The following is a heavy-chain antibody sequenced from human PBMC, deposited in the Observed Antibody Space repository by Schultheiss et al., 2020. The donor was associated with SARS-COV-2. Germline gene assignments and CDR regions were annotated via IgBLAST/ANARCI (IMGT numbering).Heavy chain of an antibody. CDR3: ARDEREYQLLYAHYYYYMDV. CDR2: ISWNSGSI. CDR1: GFTFDEYA. D-gene: IGHD2-2*02. J-gene: IGHJ6*03. V-gene: IGHV3-9*01. Sequence: GGSLRLSCAASGFTFDEYAMHWVRQSPEKGLEWVSGISWNSGSIGYVDSVKGRFTISRDNAKNSLYLQMNSLRAEDTAVYYCARDEREYQLLYAHYYYYMDVWGKGTTVTVSS.